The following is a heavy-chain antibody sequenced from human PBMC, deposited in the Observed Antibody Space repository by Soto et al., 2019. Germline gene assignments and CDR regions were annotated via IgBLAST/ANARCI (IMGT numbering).Heavy chain of an antibody. Sequence: QVQLQESGPGLVKPSQTLSLTCTVSGGSISSGGYYWSWIRQHPGKGLEWIGYIYYSGSTYYNPSLKSRVTISVDTSKNQFSLKLSSVTAADTAVYYCARDQKERLSTARYFDLWGRGTLVTVSS. V-gene: IGHV4-31*03. J-gene: IGHJ2*01. CDR2: IYYSGST. D-gene: IGHD5-18*01. CDR3: ARDQKERLSTARYFDL. CDR1: GGSISSGGYY.